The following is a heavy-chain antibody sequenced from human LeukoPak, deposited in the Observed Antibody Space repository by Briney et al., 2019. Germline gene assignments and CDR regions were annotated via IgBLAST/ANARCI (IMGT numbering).Heavy chain of an antibody. J-gene: IGHJ1*01. CDR2: IYSGGST. CDR3: ASDSYSPEYFQH. V-gene: IGHV3-66*01. D-gene: IGHD2-15*01. CDR1: GFTFNKAW. Sequence: GGSLRLSCAASGFTFNKAWMSWVRQAPGKGLEWVSVIYSGGSTFYADSVKGRFTISRDNSKNTLYLQMNSLRAEDTAVYYCASDSYSPEYFQHWGQGTLVTVSS.